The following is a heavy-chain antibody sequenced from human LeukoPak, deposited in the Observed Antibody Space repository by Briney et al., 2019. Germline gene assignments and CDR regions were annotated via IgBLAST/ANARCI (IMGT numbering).Heavy chain of an antibody. V-gene: IGHV3-48*03. CDR2: ISSHGLTR. D-gene: IGHD5-12*01. CDR1: GFTFSNYE. J-gene: IGHJ4*02. Sequence: GGSLRLSCAASGFTFSNYEMNWVRQAPGKGLEWVSYISSHGLTRYYADSVKGRFTISRDDAKNSLYLQMNSLGAEDTAVYYCARVVARLYYFDYWGQGTLVTVSS. CDR3: ARVVARLYYFDY.